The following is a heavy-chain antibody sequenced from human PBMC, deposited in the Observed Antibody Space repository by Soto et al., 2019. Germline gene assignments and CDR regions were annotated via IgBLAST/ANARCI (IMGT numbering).Heavy chain of an antibody. CDR3: ASKYYYGSGSPMTFDY. V-gene: IGHV4-31*03. CDR1: GGSISSGGYY. J-gene: IGHJ4*02. D-gene: IGHD3-10*01. CDR2: IYYSGST. Sequence: QVQLQESGPGLVKPSQTLSLTCTVSGGSISSGGYYWSWIRQHPGKGLEWIGYIYYSGSTYYNPSLQSRLTISVDTSQNQFSLKLSSVTAADTAVYYCASKYYYGSGSPMTFDYWGQGTLVTVSS.